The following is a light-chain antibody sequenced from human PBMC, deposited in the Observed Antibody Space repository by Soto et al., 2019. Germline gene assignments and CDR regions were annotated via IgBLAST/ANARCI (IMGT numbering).Light chain of an antibody. J-gene: IGKJ4*01. CDR1: QSITTY. Sequence: DIQMTQSPSSVSASVGDRVTIICRASQSITTYLNWYRQKPGKAPKLLIYDGSTLQSGVPSRFSGSGSGTDFTLTISSLQPEDFATYYCQQLNSYPPTFGGGTKVHIK. V-gene: IGKV1-9*01. CDR3: QQLNSYPPT. CDR2: DGS.